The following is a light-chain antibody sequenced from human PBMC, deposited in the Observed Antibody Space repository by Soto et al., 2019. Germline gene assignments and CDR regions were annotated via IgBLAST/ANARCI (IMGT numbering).Light chain of an antibody. CDR2: SNN. V-gene: IGLV1-47*02. J-gene: IGLJ1*01. Sequence: QSVLPQPPSASGTPGQRVTISCSGSSSNIGSNYVSWYQQLPGTAPKLLIYSNNQRPSGVPDRFSGSKSGTSASLAISGLRSEDEADYYCAAWDDSLSGGVFGTGTKVTVL. CDR1: SSNIGSNY. CDR3: AAWDDSLSGGV.